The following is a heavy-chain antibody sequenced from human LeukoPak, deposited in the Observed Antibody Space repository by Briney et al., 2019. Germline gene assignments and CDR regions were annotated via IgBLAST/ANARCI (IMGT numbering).Heavy chain of an antibody. V-gene: IGHV3-23*01. D-gene: IGHD3-3*01. CDR1: GFTFGNYA. CDR3: AKDNSDFWSGYYIPGWFDP. CDR2: ISGSGGST. J-gene: IGHJ5*01. Sequence: GGSLRLSCAASGFTFGNYAMSWVRQAPGKGLEWVSAISGSGGSTYFADSVKGRFTISRDNSKNTLYLQMNSLRAEDTAVYYCAKDNSDFWSGYYIPGWFDPWGQGTLVTVSS.